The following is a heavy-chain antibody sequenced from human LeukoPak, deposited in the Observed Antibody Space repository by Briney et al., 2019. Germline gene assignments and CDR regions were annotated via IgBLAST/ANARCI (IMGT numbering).Heavy chain of an antibody. CDR3: ARIGYCSGGSCYWGQDY. V-gene: IGHV4-38-2*02. CDR1: GYSISSGYY. Sequence: SETLSLTCTVSGYSISSGYYWGWIRQPPGKGLEWIGSIYHSGSTYYNPSLKSRVTISVDTSKNQFSLKLSSVTAADTAVYYCARIGYCSGGSCYWGQDYWGQGTLVTVSS. CDR2: IYHSGST. J-gene: IGHJ4*02. D-gene: IGHD2-15*01.